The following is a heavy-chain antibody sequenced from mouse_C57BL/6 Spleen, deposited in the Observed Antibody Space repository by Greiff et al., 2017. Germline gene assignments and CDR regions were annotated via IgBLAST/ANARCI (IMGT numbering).Heavy chain of an antibody. CDR2: IYPGDGDT. CDR1: GYAFSSYW. V-gene: IGHV1-80*01. D-gene: IGHD1-1*01. J-gene: IGHJ1*03. Sequence: VKLQQSGAELVKPGASVKISCKASGYAFSSYWMNWVKQRPGKGLEWIGQIYPGDGDTNYNGKFKGKATLTADKPSSTAYMQLSSLTSEDSAVYVCASLYYYGSSPEFDVWGTGTTVTVAS. CDR3: ASLYYYGSSPEFDV.